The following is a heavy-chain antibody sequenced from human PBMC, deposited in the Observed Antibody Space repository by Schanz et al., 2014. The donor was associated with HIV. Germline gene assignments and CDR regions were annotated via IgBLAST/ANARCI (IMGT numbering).Heavy chain of an antibody. Sequence: AQLVESGGGVVQPGGSLRLSCAASGFSSSNSVIHWVRQAPGKGLEWVSAISGSGGSTYYADSVKGRFTISRDNSKNTLYLQMNSLRAEDTAVYYCAKRIIFGVVFPANFDYWGQGTLVTVSS. CDR2: ISGSGGST. J-gene: IGHJ4*02. D-gene: IGHD3-3*01. CDR3: AKRIIFGVVFPANFDY. CDR1: GFSSSNSV. V-gene: IGHV3-23*04.